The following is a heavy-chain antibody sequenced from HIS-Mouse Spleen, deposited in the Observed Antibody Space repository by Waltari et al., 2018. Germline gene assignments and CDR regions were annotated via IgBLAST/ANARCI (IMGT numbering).Heavy chain of an antibody. CDR2: SYYSGGT. CDR1: GGSISSSSYY. J-gene: IGHJ4*02. CDR3: TRHEGQQLVTSLFDY. Sequence: QLQLQESGPGLVKPSETLSLTCTVSGGSISSSSYYWGWIRQPPGKGLEWFGSSYYSGGTYYNPSLKRRVTISVDTSKNQFSLKLSSVTAADTAVYYCTRHEGQQLVTSLFDYWGQGTLVTVSS. V-gene: IGHV4-39*01. D-gene: IGHD6-13*01.